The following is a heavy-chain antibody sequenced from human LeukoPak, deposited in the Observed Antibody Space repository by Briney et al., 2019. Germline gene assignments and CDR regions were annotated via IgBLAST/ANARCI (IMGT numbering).Heavy chain of an antibody. CDR3: ARARNSQGAVAGPDY. CDR1: GGTFSSYA. J-gene: IGHJ4*02. Sequence: ASVKVSCKASGGTFSSYAISWVRQAPGQGLEWMGGIIPIFGTANHAQKFQGRVTITADKSTSTAYMELSSLRSEDTAVYYCARARNSQGAVAGPDYWGQGTLVTVSS. V-gene: IGHV1-69*06. CDR2: IIPIFGTA. D-gene: IGHD6-19*01.